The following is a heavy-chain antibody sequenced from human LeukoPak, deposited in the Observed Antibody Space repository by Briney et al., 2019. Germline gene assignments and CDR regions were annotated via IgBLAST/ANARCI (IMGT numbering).Heavy chain of an antibody. D-gene: IGHD3-10*01. CDR2: IWYDGSNK. V-gene: IGHV3-30*02. Sequence: GGSLRLSCADSGFTFSSYGMHWVRQAPGKGLEWVAFIWYDGSNKYYADSVRGRFTISKDNSNNTLYLQMNSLRAEDTAVYVCEKNRGMVRDRLTAPFGLWGQGTLVTVSS. CDR1: GFTFSSYG. J-gene: IGHJ5*02. CDR3: EKNRGMVRDRLTAPFGL.